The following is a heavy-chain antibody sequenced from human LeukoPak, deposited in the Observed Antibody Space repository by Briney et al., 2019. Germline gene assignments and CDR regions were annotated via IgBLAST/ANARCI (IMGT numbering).Heavy chain of an antibody. D-gene: IGHD3-22*01. CDR3: ARVLYYYDSSGYTYYFDY. CDR1: GGSISSYY. V-gene: IGHV4-59*01. CDR2: TYYSGST. Sequence: KSSETLSLTCTVSGGSISSYYWSWIRQPPGKGLEWIGYTYYSGSTNYNPSLKSRVTISVDTSKNQFSLKLSSVTAADTAVYYCARVLYYYDSSGYTYYFDYWGQGTLVTVSS. J-gene: IGHJ4*02.